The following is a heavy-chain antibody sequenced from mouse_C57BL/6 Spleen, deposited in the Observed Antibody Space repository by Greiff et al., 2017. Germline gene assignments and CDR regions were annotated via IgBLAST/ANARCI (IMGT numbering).Heavy chain of an antibody. J-gene: IGHJ2*01. D-gene: IGHD1-1*01. CDR1: GYTFTSYW. Sequence: VQLQQPGAELVKPGASVKMSCKASGYTFTSYWITWVKQRPGQGLEWIGDIYPGSGSTNYNEKFKSKATLTVDTSSSTAYMQLSSLTSEDSAVYYCARSPFTTVVATDYFDYWGQGTTLTVSS. V-gene: IGHV1-55*01. CDR3: ARSPFTTVVATDYFDY. CDR2: IYPGSGST.